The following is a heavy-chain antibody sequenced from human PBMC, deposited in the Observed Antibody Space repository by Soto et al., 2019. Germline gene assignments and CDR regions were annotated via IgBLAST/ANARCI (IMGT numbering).Heavy chain of an antibody. CDR1: GGTFSSYA. V-gene: IGHV1-69*12. J-gene: IGHJ4*02. CDR2: IIPIFGTA. D-gene: IGHD3-22*01. CDR3: AGDSLYDRSGYYLGY. Sequence: QVQLVQSGAEVKKPGSSVKVSCKASGGTFSSYAISWVRQAPGQGLEWMGGIIPIFGTANYAQKFQGRVTIXXDXSXXTAYMELSSLRVEDTAVYYCAGDSLYDRSGYYLGYWGQGTLVTVSS.